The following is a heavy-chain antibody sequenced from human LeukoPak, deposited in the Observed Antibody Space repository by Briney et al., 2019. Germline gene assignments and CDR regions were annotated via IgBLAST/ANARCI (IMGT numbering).Heavy chain of an antibody. CDR3: AKVGIRISLIVVVFTTADDWYFDL. V-gene: IGHV3-23*01. D-gene: IGHD3-22*01. J-gene: IGHJ2*01. CDR1: GFTFSSFA. Sequence: PGGSLRLSCAASGFTFSSFAMHWVRQAPGKGLEWVSAISGSGGSTYYADSVKGRFTISRDNSKNTLYLQMNSLRAEDTAVYYCAKVGIRISLIVVVFTTADDWYFDLWGRGTLVTVSS. CDR2: ISGSGGST.